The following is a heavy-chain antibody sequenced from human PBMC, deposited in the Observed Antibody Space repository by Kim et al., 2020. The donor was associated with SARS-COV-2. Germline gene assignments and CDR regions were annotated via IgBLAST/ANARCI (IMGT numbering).Heavy chain of an antibody. CDR2: ISGSGGST. D-gene: IGHD4-17*01. J-gene: IGHJ4*02. CDR1: GFTFSSYA. Sequence: GGSLRLSCAASGFTFSSYAMGWVRQAPGKGLEWVSAISGSGGSTYYADSVKGRFTISRDNSKNTLYLQMNSLRAEDTAVYYCAKDQGNGDWVWFDYWGQGTLVTVSS. V-gene: IGHV3-23*01. CDR3: AKDQGNGDWVWFDY.